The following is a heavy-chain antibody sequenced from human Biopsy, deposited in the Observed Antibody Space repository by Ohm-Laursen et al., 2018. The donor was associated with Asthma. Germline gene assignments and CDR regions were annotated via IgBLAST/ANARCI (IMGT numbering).Heavy chain of an antibody. CDR2: ISVYNGNT. J-gene: IGHJ6*02. D-gene: IGHD3-10*01. Sequence: ASVKVSCKTSGYTFNSAGITWVRQAPGQVLEWMGWISVYNGNTKVAQKLQDRVTMITDTSTSTAYLELRSLRSDDTAVYFCARAVDYSHYYGIDVWGQGTTVTVS. CDR1: GYTFNSAG. CDR3: ARAVDYSHYYGIDV. V-gene: IGHV1-18*01.